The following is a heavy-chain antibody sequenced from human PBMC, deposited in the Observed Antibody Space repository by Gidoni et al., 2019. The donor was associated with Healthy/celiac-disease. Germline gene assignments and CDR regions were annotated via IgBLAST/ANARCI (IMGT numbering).Heavy chain of an antibody. CDR3: EKEKSYGDYAQGEG. CDR1: GFTFSSYA. J-gene: IGHJ4*02. CDR2: IRGSGGST. Sequence: EVQLFESGGGLVQPGGSLRLSCAASGFTFSSYAMSWVRQAPGTGLEWVSAIRGSGGSTYYADCVKGRFTISRDNSKNTLYLQMNSLRAEDTAVYYCEKEKSYGDYAQGEGWGQGTLVTVSS. V-gene: IGHV3-23*01. D-gene: IGHD4-17*01.